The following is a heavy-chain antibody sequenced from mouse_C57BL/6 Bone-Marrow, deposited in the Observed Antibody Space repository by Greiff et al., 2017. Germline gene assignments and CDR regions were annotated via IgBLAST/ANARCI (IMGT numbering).Heavy chain of an antibody. D-gene: IGHD2-5*01. CDR1: GYTFTSYW. Sequence: VQLQQPGAELVMPGASVKLSCKASGYTFTSYWMHWVKQRPGQGLEWIGEIDPSDSYTNYNQKFKGKSTLTVDKSSSTAYMQLSSLTSEDSAVXYCARAAYYSNLCAMDYWGQGTSVTVSS. V-gene: IGHV1-69*01. J-gene: IGHJ4*01. CDR3: ARAAYYSNLCAMDY. CDR2: IDPSDSYT.